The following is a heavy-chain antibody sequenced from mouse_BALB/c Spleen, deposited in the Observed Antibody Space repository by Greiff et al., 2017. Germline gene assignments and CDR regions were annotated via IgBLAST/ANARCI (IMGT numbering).Heavy chain of an antibody. Sequence: VMLVESGPGLVAPSQSLSITCTVSGFSLTSYGVHWVRQPPGKGLEWLGVIWAGGSTNYNSALMSRLSISKDNSKSQVFLKMNSLQTDDTAMYYCASPYGSSPGFAYWGQGTLVTVSA. D-gene: IGHD1-1*01. CDR2: IWAGGST. CDR3: ASPYGSSPGFAY. CDR1: GFSLTSYG. J-gene: IGHJ3*01. V-gene: IGHV2-9*02.